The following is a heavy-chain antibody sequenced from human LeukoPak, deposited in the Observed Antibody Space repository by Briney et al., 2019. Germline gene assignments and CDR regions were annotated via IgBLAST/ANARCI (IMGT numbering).Heavy chain of an antibody. CDR1: GFTFSSYG. CDR3: ARDSIEWELSHFDY. J-gene: IGHJ4*02. D-gene: IGHD1-26*01. CDR2: IRYDGSNK. Sequence: GGSLRLSCAASGFTFSSYGMHWVRQAPGKGLEWVAFIRYDGSNKYYADSVKGRFTISRDNSKNTLYLQMNSLRAEDTAVYYCARDSIEWELSHFDYWGQGTLVTVSS. V-gene: IGHV3-30*02.